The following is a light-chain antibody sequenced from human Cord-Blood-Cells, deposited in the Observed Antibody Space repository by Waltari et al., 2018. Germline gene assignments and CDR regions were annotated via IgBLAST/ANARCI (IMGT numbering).Light chain of an antibody. CDR2: AAS. V-gene: IGKV1-39*01. CDR3: QQSYSTPVT. CDR1: QRISSH. Sequence: DIQTTPTPPPLPSSVQDSATITCRASQRISSHLNWYQQKPGKAPKLLIYAASSLQRGVPSRFSGSGSGTDFTLTISSLQPEDFATYFCQQSYSTPVTFGPGTKVEIK. J-gene: IGKJ3*01.